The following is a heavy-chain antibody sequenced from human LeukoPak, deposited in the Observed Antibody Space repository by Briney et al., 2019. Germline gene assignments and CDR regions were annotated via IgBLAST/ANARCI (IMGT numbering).Heavy chain of an antibody. CDR3: ASRYYDSSGYYSDY. Sequence: SETLSLTCAVYGGSFSGYYWSWIRRPPGKGWEWIGENNDSASTNYNPSLKSRVTISVDTSKNQFSLKLSSVTAAYSAVYYWASRYYDSSGYYSDYWGQGTLVTVAS. D-gene: IGHD3-22*01. V-gene: IGHV4-34*01. CDR1: GGSFSGYY. J-gene: IGHJ4*02. CDR2: NNDSAST.